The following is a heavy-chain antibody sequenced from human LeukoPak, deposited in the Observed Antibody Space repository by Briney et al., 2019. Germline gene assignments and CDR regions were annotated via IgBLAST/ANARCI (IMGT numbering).Heavy chain of an antibody. J-gene: IGHJ4*02. D-gene: IGHD3-10*01. CDR1: GGTFSSYA. CDR2: IIPIFGTA. CDR3: ARDLDGSGSIDY. V-gene: IGHV1-69*13. Sequence: SVKVSCKASGGTFSSYAISWVRQAPGQGLEWMGGIIPIFGTANYAQKFQGRDTITADESTSTAYMELSSLRSEDTAVYYCARDLDGSGSIDYWGQGTLVTVSS.